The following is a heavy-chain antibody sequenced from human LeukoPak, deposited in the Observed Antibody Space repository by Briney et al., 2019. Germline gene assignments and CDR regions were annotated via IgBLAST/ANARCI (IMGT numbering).Heavy chain of an antibody. CDR1: GYSISSGYY. D-gene: IGHD3-22*01. CDR2: IYYSGST. CDR3: AGAVVITSAEYFQH. Sequence: SETLSLTCTVSGYSISSGYYWGWIRQPPGKGLEWIGYIYYSGSTNYNPSLKSRVTISLDTSKNQFSLKLSSVTAADTAVYYCAGAVVITSAEYFQHWGQGTLVTVSS. J-gene: IGHJ1*01. V-gene: IGHV4-61*01.